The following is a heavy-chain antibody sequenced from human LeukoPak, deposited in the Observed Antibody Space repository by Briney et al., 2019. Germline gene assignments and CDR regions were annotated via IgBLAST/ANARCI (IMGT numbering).Heavy chain of an antibody. V-gene: IGHV3-21*01. D-gene: IGHD2-15*01. CDR3: ARGIGLDFDY. Sequence: PGGSLRLSCAASGFTFSSYSMNWVRQAPRKGLEWVSSISSSSSYIYYADSVKGRFTISRDNAKNTLYLQMNSLRAEDTAVYYCARGIGLDFDYWGQGTLVTVSS. CDR2: ISSSSSYI. CDR1: GFTFSSYS. J-gene: IGHJ4*02.